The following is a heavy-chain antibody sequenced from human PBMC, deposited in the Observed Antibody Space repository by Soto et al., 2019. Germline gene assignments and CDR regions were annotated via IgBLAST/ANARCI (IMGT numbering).Heavy chain of an antibody. V-gene: IGHV4-39*01. CDR3: ARHLLSRSHGLYYFDY. CDR2: IYYSGST. D-gene: IGHD3-16*01. Sequence: SETLSLTCTVSGGSISSSSYYWGWIRQPPGKGLEWIGSIYYSGSTYYNPSLKSRVTISVDTSKNQFSLKLSSVTAADTAVYYCARHLLSRSHGLYYFDYWGQGTLVTVSS. CDR1: GGSISSSSYY. J-gene: IGHJ4*02.